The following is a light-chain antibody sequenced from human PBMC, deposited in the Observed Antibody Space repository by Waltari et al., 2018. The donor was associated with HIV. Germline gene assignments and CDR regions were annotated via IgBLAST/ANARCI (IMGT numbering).Light chain of an antibody. Sequence: QSALTQPPSPSGTLSQGAPISSFGSSYHLGTKSVNWSLHLPRAAPKLIIFRNPQRPSGVPDRFSGPPSGTSAFLTITGLLPGDEATYYCAAWDASLHVVFGGGTQLTVL. CDR1: SYHLGTKS. V-gene: IGLV1-44*01. CDR3: AAWDASLHVV. CDR2: RNP. J-gene: IGLJ2*01.